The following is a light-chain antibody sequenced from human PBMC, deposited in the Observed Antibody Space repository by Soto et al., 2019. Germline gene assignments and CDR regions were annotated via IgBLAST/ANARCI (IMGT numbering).Light chain of an antibody. CDR1: SSNIGNNY. Sequence: QSVLTQPPSVSAAPGQKVTISCSGSSSNIGNNYVSWYQQLPGTAPKRLIYDNNKRPSGIPDRFSGSKSGTSATLGITGLQTGDEADYYCGTWDSSLRDVVFGGGTKLTVL. CDR2: DNN. V-gene: IGLV1-51*01. J-gene: IGLJ2*01. CDR3: GTWDSSLRDVV.